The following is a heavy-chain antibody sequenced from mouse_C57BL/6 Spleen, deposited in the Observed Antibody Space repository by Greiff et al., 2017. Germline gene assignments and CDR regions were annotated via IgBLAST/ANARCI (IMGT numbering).Heavy chain of an antibody. CDR3: ARSRPYYSNYDYFDY. Sequence: VQLQQSGAELAKPGASVKLSCKASGYTFTSYWMHWVKQRPGQGLEWIGYINPSSGDNKYNQKFKDKATLTADKSASQAYMQLLSLTYVDSAVYYSARSRPYYSNYDYFDYWGQGTTLTVSS. D-gene: IGHD2-5*01. V-gene: IGHV1-7*01. J-gene: IGHJ2*01. CDR1: GYTFTSYW. CDR2: INPSSGDN.